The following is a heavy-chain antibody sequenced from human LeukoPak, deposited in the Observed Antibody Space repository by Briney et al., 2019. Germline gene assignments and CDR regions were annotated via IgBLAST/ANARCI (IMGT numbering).Heavy chain of an antibody. D-gene: IGHD3-22*01. CDR1: GGSVNRGTFF. V-gene: IGHV4-61*01. CDR2: ISNSGST. Sequence: SETLSLTCAVSGGSVNRGTFFWTWIRKPPGKGLEWIGYISNSGSTNYHPPLKSRVTISSGASKTQFTLKLTSVTAADTAVYYCARSPSGYRFDSWGQGTLVTVSS. J-gene: IGHJ4*02. CDR3: ARSPSGYRFDS.